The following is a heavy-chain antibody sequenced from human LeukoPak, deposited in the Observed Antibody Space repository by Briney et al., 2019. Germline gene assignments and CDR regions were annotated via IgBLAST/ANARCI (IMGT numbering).Heavy chain of an antibody. J-gene: IGHJ4*02. CDR3: ARNEGNYYDSSGYYY. CDR2: INPSGGST. V-gene: IGHV1-46*01. D-gene: IGHD3-22*01. Sequence: ASVKDSCKASGYTFTSYYKHWVRQAPGQGLEWMGIINPSGGSTSYAQKFQGRVTMTRDTSTSTVYMELSSLRSEDTAVYYCARNEGNYYDSSGYYYWGQGTLVTVSS. CDR1: GYTFTSYY.